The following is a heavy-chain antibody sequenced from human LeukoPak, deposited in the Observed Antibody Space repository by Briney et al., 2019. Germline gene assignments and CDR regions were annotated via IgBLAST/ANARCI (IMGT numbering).Heavy chain of an antibody. J-gene: IGHJ4*02. V-gene: IGHV3-74*01. D-gene: IGHD3-3*01. CDR3: ARVWSDCYVTNCYISEY. CDR2: ISHDGII. Sequence: GGSLRLSCETAGFTFSSYVMHWVRRTPGKGLVWVSRISHDGIISYADSVKGRFTISRDNAKNTLTLQMNSLRVEDTAVYYCARVWSDCYVTNCYISEYWGQGTLVTVSS. CDR1: GFTFSSYV.